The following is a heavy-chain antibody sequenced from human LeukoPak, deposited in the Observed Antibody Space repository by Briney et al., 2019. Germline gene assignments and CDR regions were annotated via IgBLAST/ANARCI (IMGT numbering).Heavy chain of an antibody. CDR1: GGTFSSYA. J-gene: IGHJ4*02. Sequence: ASVKVSCKASGGTFSSYAISWVRQAPGQGLEWMGGIIPIFGTTNYAQKFQGRVTITTDESTSTAYMELSSLRSEDTAVYYCARGLGWLQHDYYFDYWGQGTLVTVSS. V-gene: IGHV1-69*05. CDR2: IIPIFGTT. D-gene: IGHD5-24*01. CDR3: ARGLGWLQHDYYFDY.